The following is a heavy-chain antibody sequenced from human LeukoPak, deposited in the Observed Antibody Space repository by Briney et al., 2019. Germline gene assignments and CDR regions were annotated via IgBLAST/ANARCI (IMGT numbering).Heavy chain of an antibody. Sequence: SQTLSLTCAISGDSVSSNSAAWNWIRQSPSRGLEWLGRTYYRSKWYNDYAVSVKSRITINPDTSKNQFSLKLSSVTAADTAVYYCARIIVATNQNFDYWGQGTLVTVSS. CDR1: GDSVSSNSAA. J-gene: IGHJ4*02. D-gene: IGHD5-12*01. CDR2: TYYRSKWYN. CDR3: ARIIVATNQNFDY. V-gene: IGHV6-1*01.